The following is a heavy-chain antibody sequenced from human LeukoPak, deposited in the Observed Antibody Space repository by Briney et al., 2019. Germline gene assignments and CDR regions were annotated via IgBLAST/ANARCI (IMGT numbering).Heavy chain of an antibody. CDR2: IDWDDDK. CDR3: ARTVTYSSSWYRFDY. V-gene: IGHV2-70*01. CDR1: GFSLSTSGMC. Sequence: SGPTLVNPTQTLTLTCTFSGFSLSTSGMCVSWIRQPPGKAPEWLALIDWDDDKYYSTSLKTRLTISKDTSKNQVVLTMTNMDPVDTATYYCARTVTYSSSWYRFDYWGQGTLVTVSS. D-gene: IGHD6-13*01. J-gene: IGHJ4*02.